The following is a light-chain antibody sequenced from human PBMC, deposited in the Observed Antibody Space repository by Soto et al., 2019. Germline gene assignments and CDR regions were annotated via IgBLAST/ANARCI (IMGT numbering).Light chain of an antibody. CDR3: RSYATSTV. CDR2: DVN. CDR1: SSDIGVYNF. V-gene: IGLV2-14*01. J-gene: IGLJ2*01. Sequence: QSVLTQPASVSGSPGQSITISCTGTSSDIGVYNFVSWYQQHPGKAPKLMIYDVNLRPSGVSDRFSGSKSGNTASLTISGLQAEDEAHYYCRSYATSTVFGGGTKLTVL.